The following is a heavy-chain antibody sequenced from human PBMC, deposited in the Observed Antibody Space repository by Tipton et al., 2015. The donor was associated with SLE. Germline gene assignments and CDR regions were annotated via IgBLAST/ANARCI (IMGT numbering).Heavy chain of an antibody. CDR3: AREDTAMAAYYFDY. D-gene: IGHD5-18*01. V-gene: IGHV4-61*09. CDR1: GGSISSGSYY. J-gene: IGHJ4*02. CDR2: IYTSGST. Sequence: LRLSCTVSGGSISSGSYYWSWIRQPAGKGLEWFGYIYTSGSTNYNPSLKSRVTISVDTSKNQFSLKLSSVTAADTAVYYCAREDTAMAAYYFDYWGQGTLVAVSS.